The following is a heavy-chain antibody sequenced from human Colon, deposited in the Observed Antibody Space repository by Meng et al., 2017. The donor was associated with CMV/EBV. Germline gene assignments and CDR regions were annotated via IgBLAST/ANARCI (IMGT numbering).Heavy chain of an antibody. CDR3: ARGRVMYGMDV. D-gene: IGHD2-21*01. J-gene: IGHJ6*02. CDR1: GGSFSGYY. Sequence: SETLSLTCAVYGGSFSGYYWSWIRQPPGKGLEWTGEINHSGSTNYNPSLKSRVTISVDTSKNQFSLKLSSVTAADTAVYYCARGRVMYGMDVWGQGTTVTVSS. V-gene: IGHV4-34*01. CDR2: INHSGST.